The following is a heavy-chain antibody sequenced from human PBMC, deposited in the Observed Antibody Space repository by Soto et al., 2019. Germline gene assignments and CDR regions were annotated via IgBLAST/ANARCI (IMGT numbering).Heavy chain of an antibody. V-gene: IGHV3-49*03. Sequence: PGGSLRLSCAASGFTFPDYALTWFRLPPGRGLEWVGFIRSKVYGETTEYAASVKGRFTFSRDDSGSIAYLQMTSLKAEDTAVYYCTTAAVTSRYYLYTLDVWGQGNTVTVS. CDR2: IRSKVYGETT. CDR3: TTAAVTSRYYLYTLDV. D-gene: IGHD2-2*01. CDR1: GFTFPDYA. J-gene: IGHJ6*02.